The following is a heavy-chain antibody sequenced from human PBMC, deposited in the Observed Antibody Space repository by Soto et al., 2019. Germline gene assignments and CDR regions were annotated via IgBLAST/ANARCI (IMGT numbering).Heavy chain of an antibody. D-gene: IGHD3-9*01. CDR3: ARDDYDILTGYYPYYYGMDV. CDR1: GGTFSSYA. CDR2: IIPIFGTA. V-gene: IGHV1-69*13. J-gene: IGHJ6*02. Sequence: SVKVSCKASGGTFSSYAISWVRQATGQGLEWMGGIIPIFGTANYAQKFQGRVTITADESTSTAYMELSSLRSEDTAVYYCARDDYDILTGYYPYYYGMDVWGQGTTVTVSS.